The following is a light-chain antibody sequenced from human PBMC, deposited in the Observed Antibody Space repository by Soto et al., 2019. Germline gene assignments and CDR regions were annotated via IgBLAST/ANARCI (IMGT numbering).Light chain of an antibody. CDR1: SSNIGSNT. J-gene: IGLJ7*01. V-gene: IGLV1-44*01. CDR2: SNN. Sequence: QSVLTQPPSASGTPGQRVTISCSGSSSNIGSNTVNWYQQLPGTAPKVLIYSNNQRPSGVPDRFSGSKSGTAASLAISGLQSEDEADYYCAAWDDSLSGFVFGAGTQLTVL. CDR3: AAWDDSLSGFV.